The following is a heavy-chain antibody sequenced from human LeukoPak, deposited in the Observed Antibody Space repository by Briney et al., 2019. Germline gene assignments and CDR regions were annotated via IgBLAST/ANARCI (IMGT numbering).Heavy chain of an antibody. Sequence: GGSLRLSCAASGFTFSDYYMSWIRQAPGKGLEWVSSISSGSTYIYYADSVKGRFTISRDNAKNSLYLQMNSLRAEDTAMYYCARDWFVNWSGFDYWGQGTLVTVSS. CDR2: ISSGSTYI. V-gene: IGHV3-11*06. CDR1: GFTFSDYY. D-gene: IGHD1-1*01. CDR3: ARDWFVNWSGFDY. J-gene: IGHJ4*02.